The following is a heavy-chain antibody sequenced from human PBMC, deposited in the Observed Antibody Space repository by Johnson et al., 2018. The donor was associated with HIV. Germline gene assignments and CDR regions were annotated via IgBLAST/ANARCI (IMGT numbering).Heavy chain of an antibody. CDR3: AKDAYCSGGRCYGFGAFDI. CDR2: ISGSGGST. D-gene: IGHD2-15*01. V-gene: IGHV3-23*04. CDR1: GFTFSSYA. Sequence: VQLVESGGGLVQPGGSLRLSCAASGFTFSSYAMSWVRQAPGKGLEWVSGISGSGGSTYYADSVKGRFTLSRDNSKNTLYVQMNSLRAEDTAVYYYAKDAYCSGGRCYGFGAFDIWGQGTKVTVSS. J-gene: IGHJ3*02.